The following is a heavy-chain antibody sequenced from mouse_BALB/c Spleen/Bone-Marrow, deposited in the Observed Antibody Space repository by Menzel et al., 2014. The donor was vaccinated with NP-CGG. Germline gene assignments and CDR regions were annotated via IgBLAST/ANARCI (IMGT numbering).Heavy chain of an antibody. Sequence: VQLQQSGAELVRPGASVKLSCKASGYSFXSYWMNWVKQRPGQGLEWIGMIHPSDSETNLNQKFKDKATLTVDKSSTTAYMQLSSPTSEDSAVYYCAREYGNYPNYYAMDYWGQGTSVTVSS. CDR1: GYSFXSYW. CDR3: AREYGNYPNYYAMDY. D-gene: IGHD2-10*02. CDR2: IHPSDSET. V-gene: IGHV1-61*01. J-gene: IGHJ4*01.